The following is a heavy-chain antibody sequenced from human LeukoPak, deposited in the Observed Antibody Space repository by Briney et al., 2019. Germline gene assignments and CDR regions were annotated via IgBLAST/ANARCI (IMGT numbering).Heavy chain of an antibody. Sequence: GRSLRLSCTASGFTFSNYGMHWVRQAPGTGLEWVAIISYDGSNQYYTDSVKGRFTISRDNSKNTLYLQINSLRAEDTAVYFCAKDRSGLNWYFDLWGRGTLVTVSS. CDR2: ISYDGSNQ. V-gene: IGHV3-30*18. D-gene: IGHD6-19*01. J-gene: IGHJ2*01. CDR1: GFTFSNYG. CDR3: AKDRSGLNWYFDL.